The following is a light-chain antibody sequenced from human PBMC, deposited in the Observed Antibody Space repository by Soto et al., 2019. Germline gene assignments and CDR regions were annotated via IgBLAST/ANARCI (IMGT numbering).Light chain of an antibody. CDR2: DVS. Sequence: QSVLTQPASVSDSPGQSITISCTGTSSDVGGYNYVSWYQHHPGKAPRLMIYDVSNRPSGVSNRFSGSKSGNTASLIISGLQAEDEADYYCSSYKSSTSYVFGTGTKVTVL. CDR3: SSYKSSTSYV. V-gene: IGLV2-14*01. CDR1: SSDVGGYNY. J-gene: IGLJ1*01.